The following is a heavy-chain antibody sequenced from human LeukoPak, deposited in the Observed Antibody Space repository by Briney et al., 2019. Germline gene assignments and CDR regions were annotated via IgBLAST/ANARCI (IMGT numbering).Heavy chain of an antibody. D-gene: IGHD5-18*01. CDR2: IYHSGST. J-gene: IGHJ4*02. Sequence: SQTLSLTCAVSGGSISSGGYSWSCIRQPPGKGLEWIGYIYHSGSTYYNPSLKSRVTISVDRSKNQFSLKLSSVTAADTAVYYCARTLYSYGLFDYWGQGTLVTVSS. V-gene: IGHV4-30-2*01. CDR1: GGSISSGGYS. CDR3: ARTLYSYGLFDY.